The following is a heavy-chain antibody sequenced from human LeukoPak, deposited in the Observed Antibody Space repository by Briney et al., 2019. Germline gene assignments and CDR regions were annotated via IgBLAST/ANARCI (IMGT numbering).Heavy chain of an antibody. Sequence: PSETLSLTCTVSGGSISSGSYYWSWIRQPAGKGLEWIGRIYTSGSTNYNPSLKSRVTISVDTSKNQFSLKLSSVTAADTAVYYCAREDSSSSWYYYFDYWGQGTLVTVSS. D-gene: IGHD6-13*01. CDR3: AREDSSSSWYYYFDY. J-gene: IGHJ4*02. CDR1: GGSISSGSYY. CDR2: IYTSGST. V-gene: IGHV4-61*02.